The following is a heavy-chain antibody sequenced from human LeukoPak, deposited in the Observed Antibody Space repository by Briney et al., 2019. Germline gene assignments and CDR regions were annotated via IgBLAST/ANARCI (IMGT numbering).Heavy chain of an antibody. CDR3: ARARRVLLWFGELLSWFDP. CDR2: IYYSGST. CDR1: GGSISSGDYY. D-gene: IGHD3-10*01. V-gene: IGHV4-30-4*01. Sequence: SETLSLTCTVSGGSISSGDYYWSWIRQPPGKGLEWIGYIYYSGSTYYNPSLKSRVTISVDTSKNQFSLKLSSVTAADTAVYYCARARRVLLWFGELLSWFDPWGQGTLVTVSS. J-gene: IGHJ5*02.